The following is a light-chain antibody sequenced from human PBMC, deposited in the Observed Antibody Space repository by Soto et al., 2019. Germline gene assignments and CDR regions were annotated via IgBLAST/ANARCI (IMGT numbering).Light chain of an antibody. CDR2: EVT. J-gene: IGLJ2*01. Sequence: QSVLTQPPSVSGAPGQRVTISCTGTSSDIGGYNSVSWYQQHPGKAPKLMIYEVTNRPSGVPSRFSGSKSGNTASLTISGLQAEDEAHYYCISYTSSTTHVIFGAGTKLTVL. V-gene: IGLV2-14*01. CDR3: ISYTSSTTHVI. CDR1: SSDIGGYNS.